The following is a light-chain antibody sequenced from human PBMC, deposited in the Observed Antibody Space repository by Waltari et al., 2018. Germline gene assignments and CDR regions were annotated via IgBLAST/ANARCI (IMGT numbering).Light chain of an antibody. J-gene: IGKJ5*01. Sequence: DIQMTQSPSSLSASVGDTITITCRSSQSISTFLNWFQQKPGNSPKLLIFAASNLHSGVPSRFSGSGSEIDFTLSISSLQPEDFATYFCHQSFTTPETFGQGTRLEFK. V-gene: IGKV1-39*01. CDR1: QSISTF. CDR2: AAS. CDR3: HQSFTTPET.